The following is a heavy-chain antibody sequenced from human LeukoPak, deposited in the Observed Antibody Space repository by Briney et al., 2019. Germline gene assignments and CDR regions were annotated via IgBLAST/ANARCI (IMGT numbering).Heavy chain of an antibody. CDR3: ARDMIPLFY. Sequence: PGGSLRLSCAASGFTFSGSAMHWVRQASGKGLEWVGRIRSKANSYATAYAASVKGRFTISRDNAKNSLYLQMNSLRAEDTAVYYCARDMIPLFYWGQGTLVTVSS. V-gene: IGHV3-73*01. J-gene: IGHJ4*02. CDR2: IRSKANSYAT. D-gene: IGHD3-22*01. CDR1: GFTFSGSA.